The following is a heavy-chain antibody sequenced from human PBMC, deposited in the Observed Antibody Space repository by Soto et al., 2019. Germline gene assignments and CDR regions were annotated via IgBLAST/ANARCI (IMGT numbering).Heavy chain of an antibody. D-gene: IGHD6-19*01. CDR3: ARSRLALGY. CDR1: GFTFSSYA. CDR2: ISYDGSNK. V-gene: IGHV3-30-3*01. J-gene: IGHJ4*02. Sequence: LRLSCAASGFTFSSYAMHWVRQAPGKGLEWVAVISYDGSNKYYADSVKGRFTISRDNSKNTLYLQMNSLRAEDTAVYYCARSRLALGYWGQGTLVTVSS.